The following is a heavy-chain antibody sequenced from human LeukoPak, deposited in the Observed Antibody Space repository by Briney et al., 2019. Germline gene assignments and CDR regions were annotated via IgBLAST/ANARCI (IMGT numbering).Heavy chain of an antibody. V-gene: IGHV1-2*02. D-gene: IGHD6-19*01. CDR1: GYTFTGYY. CDR3: ARAYSSGWYYFDY. J-gene: IGHJ4*02. Sequence: ASVTVSCTASGYTFTGYYMHWVRQAPGQGLEWLGWINPNSGGTNYAQKFQGRVTMTRDTSISTAYMELSRLRSDDTAVYYCARAYSSGWYYFDYWGQGTLVTVSS. CDR2: INPNSGGT.